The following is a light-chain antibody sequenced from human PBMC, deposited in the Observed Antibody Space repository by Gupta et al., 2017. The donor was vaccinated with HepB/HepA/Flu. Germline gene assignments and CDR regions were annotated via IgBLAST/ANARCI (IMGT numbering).Light chain of an antibody. CDR1: SGHSSYA. CDR2: LNSDGSH. V-gene: IGLV4-69*01. J-gene: IGLJ2*01. Sequence: LVLPPSPSASASLGASVKITCTLSSGHSSYAIAWHQQQPEKGPRYLMKLNSDGSHSTGDGVPDRFSGSSSGAERYLTISSLQAEDEDDYYCQTWGTGILVFGGGTKLTVL. CDR3: QTWGTGILV.